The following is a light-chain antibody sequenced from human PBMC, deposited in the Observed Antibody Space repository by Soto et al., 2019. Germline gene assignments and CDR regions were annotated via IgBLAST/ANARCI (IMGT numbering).Light chain of an antibody. CDR1: QSIRSN. V-gene: IGKV3-15*01. CDR3: QQYNNWPPDT. Sequence: EIVMTQSPATLSVSPGERATLSCRASQSIRSNLAWYQQRPGQAPRLLIYGASPRATGIPARFSGSGSGTDFTLTISSLQSEDFAVYYCQQYNNWPPDTFGPGTKVDIK. J-gene: IGKJ3*01. CDR2: GAS.